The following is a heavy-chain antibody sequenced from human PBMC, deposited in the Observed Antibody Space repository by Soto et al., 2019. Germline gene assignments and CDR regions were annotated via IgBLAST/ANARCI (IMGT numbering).Heavy chain of an antibody. D-gene: IGHD4-17*01. CDR3: ARRYGASFDY. Sequence: QVQLQESGPGLVKPSETLSLTCTVSGGSISSYYWRWIRQPPGKGLEWIGYIYYSGSTNYNPSLKSRVTIPVDTSKNQFSLKLSSVTAADTAVYYCARRYGASFDYWGQGTLVTVSS. CDR2: IYYSGST. J-gene: IGHJ4*02. V-gene: IGHV4-59*01. CDR1: GGSISSYY.